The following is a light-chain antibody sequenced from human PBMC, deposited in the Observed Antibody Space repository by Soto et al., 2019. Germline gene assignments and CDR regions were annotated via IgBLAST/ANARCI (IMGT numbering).Light chain of an antibody. V-gene: IGKV1-33*01. Sequence: DIQMTQSPSSLSASLGDRVTITCQAGQDITKYLNWYQHKPGKAPKLLIYDASHLETGVPSRFSGSGSGTEFTLTISSLQPDDFATYYCQHYNSYSEAFGQGTKVDIK. CDR1: QDITKY. CDR3: QHYNSYSEA. J-gene: IGKJ1*01. CDR2: DAS.